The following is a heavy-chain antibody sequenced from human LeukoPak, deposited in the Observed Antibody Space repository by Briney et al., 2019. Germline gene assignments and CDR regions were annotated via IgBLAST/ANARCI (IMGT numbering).Heavy chain of an antibody. CDR1: GGSISGGDYY. CDR3: ARVRVIDLDY. Sequence: SQTLSLTCTVSGGSISGGDYYWSWIRQPPGKGLEWIGYIYYSGSTYYNPSLKSRVTISVDTSKNQFSLEPSSVTAADTAVYYCARVRVIDLDYWGQGTLVTVSS. V-gene: IGHV4-30-4*01. J-gene: IGHJ4*02. D-gene: IGHD2-21*01. CDR2: IYYSGST.